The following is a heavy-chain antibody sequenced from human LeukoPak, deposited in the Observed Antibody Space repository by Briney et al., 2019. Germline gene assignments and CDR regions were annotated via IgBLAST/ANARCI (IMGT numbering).Heavy chain of an antibody. D-gene: IGHD6-19*01. CDR2: INEDGSNK. Sequence: GGSLRLSCTASGFSFSNHYMRWIRQAPGKGPEWVANINEDGSNKWHLGSVKGRFTVSRDNARNSLYLQMNSLRVEDTAVYYCTRVIVAVPGYFDYFDFWGQGVLVTVSS. CDR1: GFSFSNHY. V-gene: IGHV3-7*01. CDR3: TRVIVAVPGYFDYFDF. J-gene: IGHJ4*02.